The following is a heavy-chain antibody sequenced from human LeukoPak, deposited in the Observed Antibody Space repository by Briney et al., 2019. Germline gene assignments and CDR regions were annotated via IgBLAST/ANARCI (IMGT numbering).Heavy chain of an antibody. CDR2: INAGNGNT. CDR1: GYTFTYRY. Sequence: GASVKVSCKASGYTFTYRYLHWVRQAPGQRLEWMGWINAGNGNTKYSQKFQGRVTFTRDTSASTAYMELTSLRSEDTAVYYCASVDYGDYWGQGTLVTVSS. J-gene: IGHJ4*02. CDR3: ASVDYGDY. V-gene: IGHV1-3*01.